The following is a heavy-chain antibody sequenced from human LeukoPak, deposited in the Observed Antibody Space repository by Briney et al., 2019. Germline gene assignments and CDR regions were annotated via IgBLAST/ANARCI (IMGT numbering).Heavy chain of an antibody. CDR1: TYSISSGYY. CDR3: ARDGYGAR. Sequence: TSETLSLTCTVSTYSISSGYYWGWIRQPPGKGLEWIGSIYYSGSTYYNPSLKSRVTISVDTSKNQFSLKLSSVTAADTAVYYCARDGYGARWGQGTLVTVSS. CDR2: IYYSGST. V-gene: IGHV4-38-2*02. D-gene: IGHD5-12*01. J-gene: IGHJ4*02.